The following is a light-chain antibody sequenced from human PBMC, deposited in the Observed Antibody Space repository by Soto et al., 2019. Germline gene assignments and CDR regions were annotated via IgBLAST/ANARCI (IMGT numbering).Light chain of an antibody. J-gene: IGKJ1*01. Sequence: EIVMTQSPATLSVSPGERATLSCRASQSVSSNLAWYQQKPGQAPRLLIYSASTRATGVPARFIGSGSGTEFTLTISSLQSEDFAVYYCQQYNNWPPRTFGQGTKVEIK. V-gene: IGKV3-15*01. CDR3: QQYNNWPPRT. CDR2: SAS. CDR1: QSVSSN.